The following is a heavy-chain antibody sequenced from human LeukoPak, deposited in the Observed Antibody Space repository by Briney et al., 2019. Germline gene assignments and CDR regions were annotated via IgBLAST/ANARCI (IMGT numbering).Heavy chain of an antibody. CDR2: INHSGST. J-gene: IGHJ6*02. Sequence: PSETLSLTCAVYGGSFSGYYWSWIRQPPGKGLEWIGEINHSGSTNYNPSLKSRVTISVDTSKNQFSLKLSSVTAADTAVYYCARTDDSWPYYGMDVWGQGTTVTVSS. CDR3: ARTDDSWPYYGMDV. D-gene: IGHD1-1*01. CDR1: GGSFSGYY. V-gene: IGHV4-34*01.